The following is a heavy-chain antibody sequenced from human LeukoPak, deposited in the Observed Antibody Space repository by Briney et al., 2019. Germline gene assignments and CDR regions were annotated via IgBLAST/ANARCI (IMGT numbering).Heavy chain of an antibody. V-gene: IGHV3-23*01. J-gene: IGHJ4*02. CDR3: AKRDGYSSYFDY. Sequence: GGSLRLSCAASGFTFSSYAMSWVRQAPGKGLEWVSAISGSGSNTYSADSVKGRSTISRDNSKNTLYLQMNSLRAEDTAVYYCAKRDGYSSYFDYWGQGTLVTVSS. CDR2: ISGSGSNT. CDR1: GFTFSSYA. D-gene: IGHD5-24*01.